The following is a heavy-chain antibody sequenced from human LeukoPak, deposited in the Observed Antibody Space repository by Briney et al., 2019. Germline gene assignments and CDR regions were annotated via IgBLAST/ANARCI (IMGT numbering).Heavy chain of an antibody. CDR3: AAEITIFGVGYNWFDP. Sequence: TSVKVSCKASGSTFTSSAMQWVRQARGQRLEWIGWIVVGSGNTNYAQKFQERVTITRDVSTSTAYMKLSSLRSEDTAVYYCAAEITIFGVGYNWFDPWGQGTLVTVSS. V-gene: IGHV1-58*02. D-gene: IGHD3-3*01. J-gene: IGHJ5*02. CDR2: IVVGSGNT. CDR1: GSTFTSSA.